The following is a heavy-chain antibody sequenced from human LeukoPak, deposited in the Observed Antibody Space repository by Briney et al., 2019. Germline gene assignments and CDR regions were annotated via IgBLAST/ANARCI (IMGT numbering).Heavy chain of an antibody. CDR2: INPSGGST. CDR3: ARDLSDIVVVPAAVTLDY. CDR1: GYTFTSYY. D-gene: IGHD2-2*01. J-gene: IGHJ4*02. V-gene: IGHV1-46*01. Sequence: ASVKVSCKASGYTFTSYYMHWVRQAPGQGLEWMGIINPSGGSTSYARKFQGRVTMTRDTSTSTVYMELSSLRSEDTAVYYCARDLSDIVVVPAAVTLDYWGQGTLVTVSS.